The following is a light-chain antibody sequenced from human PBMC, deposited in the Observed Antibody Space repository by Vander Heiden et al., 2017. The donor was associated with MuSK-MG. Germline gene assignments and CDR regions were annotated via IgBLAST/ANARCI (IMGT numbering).Light chain of an antibody. Sequence: EIVLTPSPGTLSLSPGDRATLSCRASQSVNTFLDWYQQRPGQAPTLLSYDAAKRATSIPARFSGSGYGTDFTLTISSREPEDVAVYFCQQPSNWPPFTFGQGTQMETK. CDR3: QQPSNWPPFT. V-gene: IGKV3-11*01. CDR2: DAA. CDR1: QSVNTF. J-gene: IGKJ5*01.